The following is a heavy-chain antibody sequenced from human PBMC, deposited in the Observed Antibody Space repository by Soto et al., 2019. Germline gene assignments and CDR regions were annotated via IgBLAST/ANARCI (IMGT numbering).Heavy chain of an antibody. CDR1: GGSISSVGYY. CDR3: ARGGVTYYFDY. V-gene: IGHV4-31*03. D-gene: IGHD3-10*01. Sequence: PSETLSLTFTVSGGSISSVGYYWSWIRQHPGKGLEWIGYIYYSGSTYYNPSLKSRVTISVDTSKNQFSLKLSSVTAADTAVYYCARGGVTYYFDYWGQGTLVTVPS. CDR2: IYYSGST. J-gene: IGHJ4*02.